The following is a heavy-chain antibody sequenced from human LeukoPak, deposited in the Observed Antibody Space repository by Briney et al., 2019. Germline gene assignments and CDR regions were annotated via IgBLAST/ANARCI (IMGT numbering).Heavy chain of an antibody. V-gene: IGHV3-7*01. Sequence: GGSLRLSCVASGFTFSSYWMSWVRQAPGKGLEWVANIKQDGSDKYYVDSVKSRFTISRDNAKNSLYLLMNSLRAEDTAVYYCASGQKLGFWGQGTLVTVSS. CDR3: ASGQKLGF. J-gene: IGHJ4*02. CDR1: GFTFSSYW. D-gene: IGHD6-13*01. CDR2: IKQDGSDK.